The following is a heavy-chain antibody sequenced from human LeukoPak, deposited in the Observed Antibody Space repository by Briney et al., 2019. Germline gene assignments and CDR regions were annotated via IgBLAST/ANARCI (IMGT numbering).Heavy chain of an antibody. D-gene: IGHD3-22*01. CDR3: ASLYYDSSGYSDDAFDI. Sequence: ASVKVSCKASGYTFTSYDINWVRQATGQGLEWMGWINPNSGGTNYAQKFQGRVTMTRDTSISTAYMELSRLRSDDTAVYYCASLYYDSSGYSDDAFDIWGQGTMVTVSS. CDR1: GYTFTSYD. J-gene: IGHJ3*02. CDR2: INPNSGGT. V-gene: IGHV1-2*02.